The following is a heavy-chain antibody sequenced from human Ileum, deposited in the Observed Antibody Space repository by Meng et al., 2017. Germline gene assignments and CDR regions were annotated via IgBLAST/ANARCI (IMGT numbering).Heavy chain of an antibody. J-gene: IGHJ4*02. V-gene: IGHV4-4*02. CDR2: ISHSGST. D-gene: IGHD4-23*01. CDR3: ARHGGYYQGF. CDR1: SGSITSDTY. Sequence: ESGPGLVKPSGTLSLTCAVFSGSITSDTYWSWVRLPPGKGLEWIGQISHSGSTFYNPSLKSRVTMSVDKSKSQFSLMLTSVTAADTAVYYCARHGGYYQGFWGQGTLVTVSS.